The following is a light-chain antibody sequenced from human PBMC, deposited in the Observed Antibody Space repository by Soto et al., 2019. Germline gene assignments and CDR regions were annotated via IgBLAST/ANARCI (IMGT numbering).Light chain of an antibody. CDR1: SSDVGSYNL. J-gene: IGLJ1*01. Sequence: QSALTQPASVSGSPGQSITISCTGTSSDVGSYNLVSWYQHHPGKAPKLMIYEGSKRPSGVSNRFSGSKSGNTASLTISGLQAEDEADYYCSSYTSSSTLYVFGTGTQLTVL. CDR2: EGS. CDR3: SSYTSSSTLYV. V-gene: IGLV2-14*02.